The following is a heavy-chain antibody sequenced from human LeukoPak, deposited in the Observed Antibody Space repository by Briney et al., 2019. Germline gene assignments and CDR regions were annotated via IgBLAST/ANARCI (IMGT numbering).Heavy chain of an antibody. CDR3: ARDWDTAMVTADY. CDR2: IIPILGIA. CDR1: GGTFSSYA. Sequence: SVKVSCKASGGTFSSYAISWVRQAPGQGLEWMGRIIPILGIANYAQKFQGRVTITADKSTSTAHMELSSLRSEDTAVYYCARDWDTAMVTADYWGQGTLVTVSS. D-gene: IGHD5-18*01. J-gene: IGHJ4*02. V-gene: IGHV1-69*04.